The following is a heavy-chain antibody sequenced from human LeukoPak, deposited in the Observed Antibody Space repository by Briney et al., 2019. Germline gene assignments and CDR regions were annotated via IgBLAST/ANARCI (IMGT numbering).Heavy chain of an antibody. V-gene: IGHV3-21*01. CDR3: ASLKLGIASDY. CDR2: ISSSGGYI. J-gene: IGHJ4*02. D-gene: IGHD7-27*01. CDR1: GFTFSNYS. Sequence: GGSLRLSCAASGFTFSNYSMNWVRQAPGKGLEWVSSISSSGGYIYYADSMKGRFTISRDNAKNSLYLQMNSLTAEDTAAYYCASLKLGIASDYWGQGTLVTVSS.